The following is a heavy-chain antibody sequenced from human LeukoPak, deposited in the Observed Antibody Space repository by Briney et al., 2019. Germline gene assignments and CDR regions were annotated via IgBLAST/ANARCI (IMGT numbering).Heavy chain of an antibody. CDR2: ITSGSGNI. CDR1: GFTLTTYS. D-gene: IGHD2-2*01. Sequence: GGSLRLSCAASGFTLTTYSMNWVRQAPGEGLEWVSYITSGSGNIYYADSVKGRFTISRDNAKNSLYLQMNSLRAEDTAVYYCVRGDQLLSYWGQGTLVTVSS. V-gene: IGHV3-48*04. J-gene: IGHJ4*02. CDR3: VRGDQLLSY.